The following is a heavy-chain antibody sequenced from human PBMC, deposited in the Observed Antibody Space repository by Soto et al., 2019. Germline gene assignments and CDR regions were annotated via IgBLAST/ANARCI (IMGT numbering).Heavy chain of an antibody. CDR1: GGSFSGYY. CDR2: INHSGST. CDR3: AREGYCSGGSCYSRALDY. J-gene: IGHJ4*02. Sequence: SETLSLTCAVYGGSFSGYYWSWIRQPPGKGLEWIGEINHSGSTNYNPSLKSRVTISVDTSKNQFSLKLSSVTAADTAVYYCAREGYCSGGSCYSRALDYWGQGTLVTV. V-gene: IGHV4-34*01. D-gene: IGHD2-15*01.